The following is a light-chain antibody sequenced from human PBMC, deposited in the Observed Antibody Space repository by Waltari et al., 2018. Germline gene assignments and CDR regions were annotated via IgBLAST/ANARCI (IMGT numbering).Light chain of an antibody. J-gene: IGLJ1*01. Sequence: QSVLTQPPSVSGAPGQPVIISCTGTSSNIGARPDLEWYQQLPGTAPKLLIYANNNRPSGVPDRFSASKSGTSASLAITGLQAEDEAEYYCQSYDSSLTLYVFGTGTKVTVL. CDR3: QSYDSSLTLYV. CDR2: ANN. V-gene: IGLV1-40*01. CDR1: SSNIGARPD.